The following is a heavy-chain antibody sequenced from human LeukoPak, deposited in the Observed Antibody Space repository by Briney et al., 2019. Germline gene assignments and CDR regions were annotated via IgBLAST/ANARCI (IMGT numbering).Heavy chain of an antibody. V-gene: IGHV3-21*01. D-gene: IGHD3-10*01. J-gene: IGHJ4*02. CDR1: GFTFSSYA. CDR2: ISSSSSYI. CDR3: ARVHRHGSGSALDY. Sequence: GALRLSCAASGFTFSSYAMSWVRQAPGKGLEWVSSISSSSSYIYYADSVKGRFTISRDNAKNSLYLQMNSLRAEDTAVYYCARVHRHGSGSALDYWGQGTLVTVSS.